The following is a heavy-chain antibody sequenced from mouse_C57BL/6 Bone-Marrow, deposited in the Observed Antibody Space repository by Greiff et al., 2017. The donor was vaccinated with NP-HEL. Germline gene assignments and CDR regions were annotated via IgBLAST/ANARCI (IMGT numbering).Heavy chain of an antibody. Sequence: VQLQQPGAELVKPGASVKMSCKASGYTFTSYWITWVKQRPGQGLEWIGDIYPGSGSTNYNEKFKSKATLTVDTSSSTAYMQRSSLTSEDSAVYYCARPYGNYDWFAYWGQGTLVTVSA. D-gene: IGHD2-1*01. CDR1: GYTFTSYW. CDR3: ARPYGNYDWFAY. J-gene: IGHJ3*01. CDR2: IYPGSGST. V-gene: IGHV1-55*01.